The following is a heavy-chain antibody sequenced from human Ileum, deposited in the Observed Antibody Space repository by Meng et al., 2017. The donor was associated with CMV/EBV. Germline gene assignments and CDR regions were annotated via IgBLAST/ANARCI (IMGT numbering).Heavy chain of an antibody. CDR1: RFTFSNYW. CDR3: ARDRCSGTNCYASDPFDI. V-gene: IGHV3-74*01. CDR2: IYGDGSGT. J-gene: IGHJ3*02. Sequence: GESLKISCAASRFTFSNYWMHWVRQAPGKGLVWVSRIYGDGSGTTYADSVKGRFTISRDNAKNTLYLQMNSLRAEDTAVYYCARDRCSGTNCYASDPFDIWGQGTMVTVSS. D-gene: IGHD2-2*01.